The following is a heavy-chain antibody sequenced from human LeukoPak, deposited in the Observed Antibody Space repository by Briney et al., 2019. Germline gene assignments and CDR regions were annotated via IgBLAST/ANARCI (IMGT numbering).Heavy chain of an antibody. Sequence: SETLSLTCTVSGGSISSYYWSWIRQPAGKGLEWIGRIYTSGSTNYNPSLKSRVTMSVDTSKNQFSLKLNSVTAADSAVYYCARDDYSYYYMDVWGKGTTVTVSS. V-gene: IGHV4-4*07. CDR2: IYTSGST. CDR1: GGSISSYY. CDR3: ARDDYSYYYMDV. J-gene: IGHJ6*03.